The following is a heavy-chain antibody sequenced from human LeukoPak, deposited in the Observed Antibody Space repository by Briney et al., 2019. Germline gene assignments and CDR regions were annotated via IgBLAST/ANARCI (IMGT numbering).Heavy chain of an antibody. J-gene: IGHJ4*02. CDR1: GGSISSSSYY. CDR2: IYYSVST. CDR3: ARDLGVGVAVAGDFDY. V-gene: IGHV4-39*02. Sequence: SETLSLTCTVSGGSISSSSYYWGWIRQPPGKGLEWIGRIYYSVSTYYNPSLKSRVTISIDTSKNHFSLKLSSVTAADTAVYYCARDLGVGVAVAGDFDYWGQGTLVTVSS. D-gene: IGHD6-19*01.